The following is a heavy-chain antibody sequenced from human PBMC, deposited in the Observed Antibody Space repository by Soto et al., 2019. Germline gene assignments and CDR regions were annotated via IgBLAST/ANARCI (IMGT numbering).Heavy chain of an antibody. CDR2: IYHTGTT. Sequence: IRQPPGKALEWNGYIYHTGTTYYTAALKSRVTIFLDRSKNQISLSLNSVTAADTAVYYCAATVFGEYSHYALDVWGQGTTVTVSS. J-gene: IGHJ6*02. V-gene: IGHV4-30-2*01. CDR3: AATVFGEYSHYALDV. D-gene: IGHD3-3*01.